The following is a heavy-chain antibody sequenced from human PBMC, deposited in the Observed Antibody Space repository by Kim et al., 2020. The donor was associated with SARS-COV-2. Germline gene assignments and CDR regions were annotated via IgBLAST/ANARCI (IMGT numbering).Heavy chain of an antibody. CDR3: AKSKEGYDSSGYLLSAAFDI. Sequence: GGSLRLSCAASGFTFSSYAMSWVRQAPGKGLEWVSAISGSGGSTYYADSVKGRFTISRDNSKNTLYLQMNSLRAEDTAVYYCAKSKEGYDSSGYLLSAAFDIWGQGTMVTVSS. D-gene: IGHD3-22*01. CDR2: ISGSGGST. J-gene: IGHJ3*02. CDR1: GFTFSSYA. V-gene: IGHV3-23*01.